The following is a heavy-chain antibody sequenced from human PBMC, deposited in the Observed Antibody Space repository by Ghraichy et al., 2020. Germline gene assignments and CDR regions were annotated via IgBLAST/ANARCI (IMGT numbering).Heavy chain of an antibody. CDR3: ARRDYDFWSGYYRFDY. J-gene: IGHJ4*02. CDR2: INHSGST. V-gene: IGHV4-34*01. D-gene: IGHD3-3*01. Sequence: SETLSLTCAVYGGSFSGYYWSWIRQPPGKGLEWIGEINHSGSTNYNPSLKSRVTISVDTSKNQFSLKLSSVTAADTAVYYCARRDYDFWSGYYRFDYWGQGTLVTVSS. CDR1: GGSFSGYY.